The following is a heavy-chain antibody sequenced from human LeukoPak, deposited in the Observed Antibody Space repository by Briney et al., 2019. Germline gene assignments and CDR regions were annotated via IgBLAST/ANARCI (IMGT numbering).Heavy chain of an antibody. CDR1: GGTFSSYA. CDR2: IIPIFGTA. J-gene: IGHJ4*02. D-gene: IGHD3-10*01. Sequence: GASVKVSCKASGGTFSSYAISWVRQAPGQGLEWMGGIIPIFGTANYAQKFQGRVTMTRDTSTSTVYMELSSLRSEDTAVYYCARDYGSGSYWWGYWGQGTLVTVSS. V-gene: IGHV1-69*05. CDR3: ARDYGSGSYWWGY.